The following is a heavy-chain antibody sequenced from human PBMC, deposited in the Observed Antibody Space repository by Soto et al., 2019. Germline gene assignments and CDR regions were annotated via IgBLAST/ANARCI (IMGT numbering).Heavy chain of an antibody. CDR2: IYHSGST. D-gene: IGHD1-26*01. V-gene: IGHV4-34*01. Sequence: SETLSLTCAVYGESFSGYYWTWVRQPPGKGLEWIGEIYHSGSTNYNPSLKSRVTISVDKSKNQFSLKLSSVTAADTAVYYCARRGGSYYDAFDIWGQGTMVTVSS. CDR3: ARRGGSYYDAFDI. J-gene: IGHJ3*02. CDR1: GESFSGYY.